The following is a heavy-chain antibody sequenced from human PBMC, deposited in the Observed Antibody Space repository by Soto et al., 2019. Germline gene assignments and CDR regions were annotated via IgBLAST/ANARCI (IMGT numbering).Heavy chain of an antibody. D-gene: IGHD6-19*01. CDR1: GSAITRYY. V-gene: IGHV1-46*01. Sequence: QVDLVQSGAEVKKPGASVTISCKASGSAITRYYIHWVRQAPGRGLEWMGIINPGGGSASYAQKFQDRVTIDKDKSTGTVYMDLRSLRTEDTAVYYCARDTSGWSLNGLDGWGQGTTVNVSS. CDR3: ARDTSGWSLNGLDG. CDR2: INPGGGSA. J-gene: IGHJ6*02.